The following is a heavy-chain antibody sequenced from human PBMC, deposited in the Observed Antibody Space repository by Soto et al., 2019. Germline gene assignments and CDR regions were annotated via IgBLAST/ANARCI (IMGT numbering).Heavy chain of an antibody. Sequence: QVQLMQSGAEVRKPGASVKVSCKASGYTFTDYDINWVRQATGQGLEWLGWMTPKSGYTGYAQKFQGRVTLTRDTSRGTAYMELISLTSEDTAVYYCTRNLYNTGDFDHWGQGTLVTVSS. D-gene: IGHD1-20*01. CDR1: GYTFTDYD. V-gene: IGHV1-8*02. CDR2: MTPKSGYT. CDR3: TRNLYNTGDFDH. J-gene: IGHJ4*02.